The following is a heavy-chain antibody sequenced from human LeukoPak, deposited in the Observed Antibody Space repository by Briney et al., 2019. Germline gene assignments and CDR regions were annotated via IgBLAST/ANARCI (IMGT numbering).Heavy chain of an antibody. CDR2: IRYDEQNK. Sequence: GRSLRLSCAASGFAFSLFGMHWVRQAPGKGLEWVASIRYDEQNKYYADAVKGRFTISSDKSKNTLFLQMNSLRAEDTALYYCAKGLETESRLDSWGQGTLVTVSS. CDR1: GFAFSLFG. V-gene: IGHV3-30*02. CDR3: AKGLETESRLDS. D-gene: IGHD1-1*01. J-gene: IGHJ4*02.